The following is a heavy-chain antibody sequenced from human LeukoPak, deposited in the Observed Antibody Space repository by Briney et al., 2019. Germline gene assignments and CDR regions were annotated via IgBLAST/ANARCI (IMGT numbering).Heavy chain of an antibody. CDR2: ITSKAYGGTT. Sequence: PGRSLRPACAISGFNFEDYSINSARQAPGKWLEWDGLITSKAYGGTTELAASVKGRFSISRDESKHIAYLQMNSLKNDDTGVYYCTREVERGGSYWGCDSWGQGTQVTVSS. V-gene: IGHV3-49*04. CDR3: TREVERGGSYWGCDS. J-gene: IGHJ4*02. CDR1: GFNFEDYS. D-gene: IGHD1-26*01.